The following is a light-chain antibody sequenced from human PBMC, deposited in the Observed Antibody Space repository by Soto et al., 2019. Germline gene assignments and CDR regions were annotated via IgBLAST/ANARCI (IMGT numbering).Light chain of an antibody. CDR3: SPYTHSSPTL. Sequence: QSVLTQPASVSGSPGQSVTISCTGTSNDVGGYDYVSWYQQHPGTAPKLMLYEVNNRPSGVSNRFSGSKSGNTASLIISGLQTGDEADYYCSPYTHSSPTLFGTGIKVT. CDR2: EVN. V-gene: IGLV2-14*01. J-gene: IGLJ1*01. CDR1: SNDVGGYDY.